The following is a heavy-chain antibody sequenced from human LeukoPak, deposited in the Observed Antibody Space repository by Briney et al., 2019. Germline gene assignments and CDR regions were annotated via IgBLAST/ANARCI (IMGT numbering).Heavy chain of an antibody. CDR2: IIPIFGTA. CDR1: GGTFSSYA. Sequence: GASVKVSCKASGGTFSSYAISWVRQAPGQGLEWMGGIIPIFGTANYAQKFQGRVTITADESTSTAYKELSSLRSEDTAVYYCAGDQLNYYDSSGHYYYGMDVWGQGTTVTVSS. D-gene: IGHD3-22*01. V-gene: IGHV1-69*13. CDR3: AGDQLNYYDSSGHYYYGMDV. J-gene: IGHJ6*02.